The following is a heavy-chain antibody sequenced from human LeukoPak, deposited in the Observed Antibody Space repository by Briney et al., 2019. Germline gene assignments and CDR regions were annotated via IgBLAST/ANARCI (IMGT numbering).Heavy chain of an antibody. V-gene: IGHV3-53*01. J-gene: IGHJ6*03. CDR3: ARLNYYYYYMDV. Sequence: PGGSLRLSCAASGFSVSSNYMSWVRQAPGKGLEWVSVIYSGGSTDYADSVKGRFTISRDNSINTLYLQMNSLRVEDTAVYYCARLNYYYYYMDVWGKGATVTVSS. CDR2: IYSGGST. CDR1: GFSVSSNY.